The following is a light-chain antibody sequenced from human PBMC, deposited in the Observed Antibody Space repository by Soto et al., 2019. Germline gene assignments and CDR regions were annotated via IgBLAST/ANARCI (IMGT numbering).Light chain of an antibody. CDR3: QQYNKWSCT. Sequence: IVMSQSPATLSVSPGERVTLSCRASQTVGSNLAWYQQKPGQAPSLLIYQSSTRATGVPAWFGGSGSGTEFTLTISSLQSEDFAVYYGQQYNKWSCTFGQGTRLEIK. V-gene: IGKV3-15*01. CDR1: QTVGSN. J-gene: IGKJ5*01. CDR2: QSS.